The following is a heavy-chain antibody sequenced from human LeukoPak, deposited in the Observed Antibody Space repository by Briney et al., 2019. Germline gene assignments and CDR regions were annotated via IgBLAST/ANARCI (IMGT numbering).Heavy chain of an antibody. J-gene: IGHJ4*02. CDR2: IYHSGST. CDR1: GGSISSSNW. D-gene: IGHD3-10*01. CDR3: ARVGGGVIGSFDY. Sequence: NPSGTLSLTCAVSGGSISSSNWWSWVRQPPGKGLEWIGEIYHSGSTNYNPSLKSRVTISVDKSKNQFSLNLRSVTAADTAVYYCARVGGGVIGSFDYWGQGILVTVSS. V-gene: IGHV4-4*02.